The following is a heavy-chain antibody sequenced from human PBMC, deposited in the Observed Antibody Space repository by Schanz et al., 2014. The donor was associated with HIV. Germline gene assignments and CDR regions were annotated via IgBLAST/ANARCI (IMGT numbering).Heavy chain of an antibody. CDR1: GLTFSTYA. CDR3: ARDLGYYGSGSHNWFDS. V-gene: IGHV3-23*01. D-gene: IGHD3-10*01. CDR2: MRGSDDST. J-gene: IGHJ5*01. Sequence: EVQLLESGGGLVQPGGSLRLSCAASGLTFSTYAMSWVRQAPGKGLEWVSGMRGSDDSTFYADSVKGRFSISRDNSKNTLYLQMNTLRVEDTAIYFCARDLGYYGSGSHNWFDSWGQGTLVAVSS.